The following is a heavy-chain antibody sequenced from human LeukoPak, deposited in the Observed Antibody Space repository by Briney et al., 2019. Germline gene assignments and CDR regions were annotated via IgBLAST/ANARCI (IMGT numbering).Heavy chain of an antibody. J-gene: IGHJ5*01. Sequence: PGRSLRLLCAAAGFIFITYFAQWVGQAPGKGLDWVALIWDDGNNRYYADSVKGRFTISRDNSRNTLYLQMNSLRAEDTAVYYCARDNGEWRPNWYDYWGQGTLVTVSS. CDR1: GFIFITYF. CDR3: ARDNGEWRPNWYDY. D-gene: IGHD2-8*01. CDR2: IWDDGNNR. V-gene: IGHV3-33*01.